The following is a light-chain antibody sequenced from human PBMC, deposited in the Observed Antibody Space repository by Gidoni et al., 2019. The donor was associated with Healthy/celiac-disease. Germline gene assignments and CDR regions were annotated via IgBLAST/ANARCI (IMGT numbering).Light chain of an antibody. CDR2: AAS. V-gene: IGKV1-39*01. Sequence: IQMTQSPSYLSASVGDRVTITCRASQSISSYLNWYQQKPGKAPKLLIYAASSLQSGVPSRFSGSGSGTDFTLTISSLQPEDCATYYCQQSYSTPRTFXGXTKVEIK. CDR3: QQSYSTPRT. CDR1: QSISSY. J-gene: IGKJ4*01.